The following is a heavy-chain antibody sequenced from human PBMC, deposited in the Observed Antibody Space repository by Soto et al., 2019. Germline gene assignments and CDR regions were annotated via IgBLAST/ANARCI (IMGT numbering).Heavy chain of an antibody. J-gene: IGHJ6*02. CDR1: GGTFSSYA. Sequence: QVQLVQSGAEVKKPGSSVKVSCKASGGTFSSYAISWVRQAPGQGLEWMGGIIPIFGTANYAQKFQGRVTITADESTSTAYMELSSLRSEDTAVYYCARVIPRDYYYGMDVWGQGTTVTVSS. CDR2: IIPIFGTA. V-gene: IGHV1-69*12. CDR3: ARVIPRDYYYGMDV.